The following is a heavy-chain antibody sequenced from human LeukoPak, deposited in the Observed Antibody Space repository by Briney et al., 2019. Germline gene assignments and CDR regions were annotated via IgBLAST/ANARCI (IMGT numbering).Heavy chain of an antibody. D-gene: IGHD3-10*01. CDR2: IYYSGST. CDR3: ARGGFYGSGEDNWFDP. J-gene: IGHJ5*02. Sequence: PSQTLSLTCTVSGGSISSGGYYWSWIRQHPGKGLEWIGYIYYSGSTYYNPSLKSRVTISVDTFKNQFSLKLSSVTAADTAVYYCARGGFYGSGEDNWFDPWGQGTLVTVSS. V-gene: IGHV4-31*03. CDR1: GGSISSGGYY.